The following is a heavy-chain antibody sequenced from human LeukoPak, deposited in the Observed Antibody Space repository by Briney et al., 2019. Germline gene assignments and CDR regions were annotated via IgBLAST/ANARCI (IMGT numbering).Heavy chain of an antibody. V-gene: IGHV4-34*01. Sequence: PSETLSLTCAVYGGSFSGYYWSWIRQPPGKGLEWIGEINHSGSTNYNPSLKSRVTISVDTSKDQFSLKLSSVTAADTAVYYCAREQQQLVQENRFDPWGQGTLVTVSS. CDR3: AREQQQLVQENRFDP. D-gene: IGHD6-13*01. CDR1: GGSFSGYY. J-gene: IGHJ5*02. CDR2: INHSGST.